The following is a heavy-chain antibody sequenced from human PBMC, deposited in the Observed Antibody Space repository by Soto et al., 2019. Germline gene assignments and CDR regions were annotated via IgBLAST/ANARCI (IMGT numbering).Heavy chain of an antibody. CDR3: ARYGDYAGWFDP. CDR2: ISSSSSYI. CDR1: GFTFSSYS. J-gene: IGHJ5*02. D-gene: IGHD4-17*01. V-gene: IGHV3-21*01. Sequence: EVQLVESGGGLVKPGGSLRLSCAASGFTFSSYSMNWVRQAPGKGLEWVSSISSSSSYIYYADSVKGRFTISRDNAKNSLYLQMNSLRAEDTAVYCCARYGDYAGWFDPWGQGTLVTVSS.